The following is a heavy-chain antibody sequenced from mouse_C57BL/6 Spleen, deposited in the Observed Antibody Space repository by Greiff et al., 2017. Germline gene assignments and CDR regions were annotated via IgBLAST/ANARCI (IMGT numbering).Heavy chain of an antibody. CDR1: GFTFSSYG. J-gene: IGHJ1*03. CDR3: AGDYYGSRDWYFDV. D-gene: IGHD1-1*01. Sequence: EVMLVESGGDLVKPGGSLKLSCAASGFTFSSYGMSWVRQTPDKRLEWVATISSGGSYTYYPDSVKGRFTISRDNAKNTLYLQMSSLKSEDTAMYYCAGDYYGSRDWYFDVWGTWTTVTVSS. CDR2: ISSGGSYT. V-gene: IGHV5-6*01.